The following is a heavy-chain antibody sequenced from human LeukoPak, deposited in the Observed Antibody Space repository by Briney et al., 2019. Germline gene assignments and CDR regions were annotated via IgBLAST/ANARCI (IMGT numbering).Heavy chain of an antibody. J-gene: IGHJ3*02. V-gene: IGHV3-43*02. Sequence: AGGSLRLSCAASGFTFDDYAMDWVRQAPGKGLGWVSLISGDGGSTYYADSVKGRFTISRDNSKNSLYLQMNSLRTEDTALYYCAKDIAQGNAFDIWGQGTMATVSS. CDR1: GFTFDDYA. CDR3: AKDIAQGNAFDI. D-gene: IGHD2-21*01. CDR2: ISGDGGST.